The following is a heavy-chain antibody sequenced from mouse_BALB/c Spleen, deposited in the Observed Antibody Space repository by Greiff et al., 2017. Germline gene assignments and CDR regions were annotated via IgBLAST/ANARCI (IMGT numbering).Heavy chain of an antibody. Sequence: DVKLVESGGGLVKPGGSLKLSCAASGFTFSDYYMYWVRQTPEKRLEWVATISDGGSYTYYPHSVKGRFTISRDNAKNNLYLQMSSLKSEDTAMYYCARGGRSYYYAMDYWGQGTSVTVSS. J-gene: IGHJ4*01. CDR1: GFTFSDYY. V-gene: IGHV5-4*02. CDR3: ARGGRSYYYAMDY. CDR2: ISDGGSYT.